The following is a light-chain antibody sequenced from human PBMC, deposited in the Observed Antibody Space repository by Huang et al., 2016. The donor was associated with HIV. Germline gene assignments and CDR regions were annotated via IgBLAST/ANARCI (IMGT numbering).Light chain of an antibody. CDR2: GAS. Sequence: EIVLTQSPATLSLSPGERATLSCRASQSVGGYLAWYQQKPGQAPRPLIYGASNGATGIPARFSGSGSGTDFTLTISSLEPEDFAVYYCQQRTNWPPGFTFGPGTKVDIK. V-gene: IGKV3-11*01. CDR3: QQRTNWPPGFT. J-gene: IGKJ3*01. CDR1: QSVGGY.